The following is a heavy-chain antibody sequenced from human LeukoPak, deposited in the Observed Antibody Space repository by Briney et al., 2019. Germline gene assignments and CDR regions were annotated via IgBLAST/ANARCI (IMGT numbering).Heavy chain of an antibody. J-gene: IGHJ4*02. Sequence: GGSLRLSCASSGFTFTRYAMSWVRQAPGKGLEWVSTITGSGDSTFYADYVKGRFTIPRDNSNNTLCLQMSSLRAKDRAVYYFARVPRGHGGNSGAIDYWGQGTLVTVSS. D-gene: IGHD4-23*01. CDR3: ARVPRGHGGNSGAIDY. V-gene: IGHV3-23*01. CDR2: ITGSGDST. CDR1: GFTFTRYA.